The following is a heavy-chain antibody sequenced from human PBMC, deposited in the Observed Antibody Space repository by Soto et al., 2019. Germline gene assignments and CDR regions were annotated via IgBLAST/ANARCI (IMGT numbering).Heavy chain of an antibody. CDR2: IHYSGST. V-gene: IGHV4-39*01. J-gene: IGHJ5*02. Sequence: QLQLQESGPGLVKPSETLSLTCTVSGGSISSGSYYWGWIRQPPGKGLAWIGTIHYSGSTYYHPSRRSRVTLSVDTSKNQFSLKLTSVTAADTAVYYCARLEGYCSGGTCYRTSGWFDPWGQGTPFTVSS. CDR1: GGSISSGSYY. D-gene: IGHD2-15*01. CDR3: ARLEGYCSGGTCYRTSGWFDP.